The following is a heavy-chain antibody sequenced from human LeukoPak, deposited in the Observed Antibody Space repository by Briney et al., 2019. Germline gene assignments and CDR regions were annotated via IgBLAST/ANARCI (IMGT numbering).Heavy chain of an antibody. CDR3: ARFCSSTSCYDYGSSKASDAFDI. J-gene: IGHJ3*02. D-gene: IGHD2-2*01. V-gene: IGHV3-21*01. CDR2: ISSSSSYI. CDR1: GFTFSSYS. Sequence: PGGSLRLSCAASGFTFSSYSMNWVRQAPGKGLEWVSSISSSSSYIYYADSVKGRFTISRDNAKNSLYLQMNSLRAEDTAVYYCARFCSSTSCYDYGSSKASDAFDIWGQGTMVTVSS.